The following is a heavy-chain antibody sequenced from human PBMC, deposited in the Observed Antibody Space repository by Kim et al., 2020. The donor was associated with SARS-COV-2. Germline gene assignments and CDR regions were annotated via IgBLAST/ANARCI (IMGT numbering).Heavy chain of an antibody. V-gene: IGHV3-7*03. CDR3: AREGYSGRYEGLFDY. D-gene: IGHD1-26*01. J-gene: IGHJ4*02. Sequence: DSVKGRFTISRDNVKNSLYLQMNSLRTEDTAMYYCAREGYSGRYEGLFDYWGQGTLVTVSS.